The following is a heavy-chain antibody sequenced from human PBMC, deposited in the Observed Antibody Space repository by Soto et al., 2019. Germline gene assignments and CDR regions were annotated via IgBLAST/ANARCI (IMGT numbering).Heavy chain of an antibody. V-gene: IGHV3-74*01. CDR3: ARESGDWPLNWFDP. D-gene: IGHD2-21*02. CDR2: ITSDGKSK. J-gene: IGHJ5*02. Sequence: SCAASGFNFSNHWMHWVRQRPAEGLVWVSRITSDGKSKAYAESVKGRFAISRDNAKNTLYLQMNGLTAEDTAVYYCARESGDWPLNWFDPWGQGTLVTVSS. CDR1: GFNFSNHW.